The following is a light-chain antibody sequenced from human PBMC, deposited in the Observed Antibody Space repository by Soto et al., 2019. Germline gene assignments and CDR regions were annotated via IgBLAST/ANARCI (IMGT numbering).Light chain of an antibody. CDR1: QSVSSY. V-gene: IGKV3-11*01. Sequence: SLSPGEQETLSCRASQSVSSYLAWYQQKPGQAPRLLIYDASNRATGIPARFSGSGSGTDFTLTISSIEPEDCAVNYCQQRCNSCTVGYGTMVDIK. J-gene: IGKJ1*01. CDR3: QQRCNSCT. CDR2: DAS.